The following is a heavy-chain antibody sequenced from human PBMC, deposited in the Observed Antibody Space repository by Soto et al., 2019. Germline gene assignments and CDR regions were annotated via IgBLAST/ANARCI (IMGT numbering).Heavy chain of an antibody. V-gene: IGHV4-59*01. CDR1: GGSISSYY. D-gene: IGHD3-22*01. Sequence: QVQLQESGPGLVKPSETLSLTCTVSGGSISSYYWSWIRQPPGKGLEWIGYVYYSGSTNYNPSLKRRVTTTVDTSKSRSSWKLSSVTGADTAVDYCGRDSYYYDRSGAYNWFDPWGQGTRVTVSS. CDR2: VYYSGST. J-gene: IGHJ5*02. CDR3: GRDSYYYDRSGAYNWFDP.